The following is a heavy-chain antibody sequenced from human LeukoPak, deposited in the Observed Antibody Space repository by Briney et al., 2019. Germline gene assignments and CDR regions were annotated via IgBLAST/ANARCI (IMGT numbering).Heavy chain of an antibody. Sequence: KSSETLSLTCTVSGGSISSSSYYWGWIRQPPGKGLEWIGSIYYSGSTYYNPSLKSRVTISVDTSKNQFSLKLSSVTAADTAVYYCARQANWGSVDCWGQGTLVTVSS. V-gene: IGHV4-39*01. CDR2: IYYSGST. D-gene: IGHD7-27*01. CDR1: GGSISSSSYY. CDR3: ARQANWGSVDC. J-gene: IGHJ4*02.